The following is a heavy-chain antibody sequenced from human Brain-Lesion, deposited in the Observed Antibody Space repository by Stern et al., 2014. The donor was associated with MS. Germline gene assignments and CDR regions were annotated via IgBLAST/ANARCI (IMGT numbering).Heavy chain of an antibody. Sequence: VQLLESGAEVKKPGASVKVSCKTSGYIFTGYYIHWVRQAPGQGLEWMAWINPNTGGNKYAQKFQGRVTMSRDTSISTAYVELSSLTSDDTAVYYCARDQRGITIFGVVTDYYYLGMDVWGQGTTVTVSS. V-gene: IGHV1-2*02. CDR3: ARDQRGITIFGVVTDYYYLGMDV. J-gene: IGHJ6*02. D-gene: IGHD3-3*01. CDR1: GYIFTGYY. CDR2: INPNTGGN.